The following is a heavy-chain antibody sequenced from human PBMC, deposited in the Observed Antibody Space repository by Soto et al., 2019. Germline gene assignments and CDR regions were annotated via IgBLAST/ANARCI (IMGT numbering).Heavy chain of an antibody. J-gene: IGHJ6*02. Sequence: SETLSLTCTVSGGSSSSGDYYWSWIGHPPGKGLEWIGYIYYSGSTYYNPSLKSRVTISVDTSKNQFSLKLSSVTAADTAVYYCARDNILGILYGGMDVWGQGTTVTVSS. CDR3: ARDNILGILYGGMDV. D-gene: IGHD3-3*01. CDR1: GGSSSSGDYY. V-gene: IGHV4-30-4*01. CDR2: IYYSGST.